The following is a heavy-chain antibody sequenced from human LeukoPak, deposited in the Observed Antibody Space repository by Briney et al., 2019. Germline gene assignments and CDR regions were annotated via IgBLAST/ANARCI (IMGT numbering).Heavy chain of an antibody. CDR3: ARCTVRGVNQNFDY. V-gene: IGHV4-59*12. Sequence: PSETLSLTCTVSGGSISSYYWSWIRQPPGKGLEWIGYIYYSGSTNYNPSLKSRVTISVDTSKNQFSLKLSSVTAADTAVYYCARCTVRGVNQNFDYWGQGTLVTVSS. CDR1: GGSISSYY. D-gene: IGHD3-10*01. J-gene: IGHJ4*02. CDR2: IYYSGST.